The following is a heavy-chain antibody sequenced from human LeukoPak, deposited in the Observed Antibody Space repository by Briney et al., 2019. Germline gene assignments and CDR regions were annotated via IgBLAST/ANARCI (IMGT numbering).Heavy chain of an antibody. J-gene: IGHJ4*02. CDR1: GYTFTGYY. CDR2: INPNSGGT. V-gene: IGHV1-2*02. Sequence: ASVKVSCKASGYTFTGYYMHWVRQAPGQGLEWMGWINPNSGGTNYAQKFQGRVTMTRDTSISTAYMELSRLRSDDTAVYYCARDPGTIAARRYFDYWGQGTLVTVSS. D-gene: IGHD6-6*01. CDR3: ARDPGTIAARRYFDY.